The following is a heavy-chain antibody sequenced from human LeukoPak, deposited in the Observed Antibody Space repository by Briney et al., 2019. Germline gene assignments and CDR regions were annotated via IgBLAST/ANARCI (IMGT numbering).Heavy chain of an antibody. CDR3: ARDKDSGTYHRAPLSY. Sequence: SETLSLTCTVSGGSISRYYWSWIRQPPGKGLEWIGYINYSGSTKYNPSLKSRVIMSVDKSKNQFSLKLSSVTAADTAVYYCARDKDSGTYHRAPLSYWGQGTLVTVSS. D-gene: IGHD1-26*01. CDR1: GGSISRYY. J-gene: IGHJ4*02. CDR2: INYSGST. V-gene: IGHV4-59*12.